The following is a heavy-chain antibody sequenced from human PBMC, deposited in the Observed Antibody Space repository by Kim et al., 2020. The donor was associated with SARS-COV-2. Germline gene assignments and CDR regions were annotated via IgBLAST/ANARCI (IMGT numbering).Heavy chain of an antibody. Sequence: SETLSLTCTVSGGSISSGGYYWSWIRQHPGKGLEWIGYIYYSGSTYYNPSLKSRVTISVDTSKNQFSLKLSSVTAADTAVYYCARSYSSSWNYYFDYWGQGTLVTVSS. CDR1: GGSISSGGYY. D-gene: IGHD6-13*01. CDR2: IYYSGST. CDR3: ARSYSSSWNYYFDY. J-gene: IGHJ4*02. V-gene: IGHV4-31*03.